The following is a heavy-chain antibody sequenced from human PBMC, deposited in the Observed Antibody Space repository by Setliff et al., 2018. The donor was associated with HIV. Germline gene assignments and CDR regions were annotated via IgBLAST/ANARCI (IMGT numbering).Heavy chain of an antibody. CDR3: VRTNYYYYYMDV. CDR1: GGSISSGSYY. Sequence: LSLTCTVSGGSISSGSYYWSWIRQPAGKGLEWIGYIFYKGSTFYNPSLKSRVSISVLRSTDQFFLRLNSVTAADTAVYYCVRTNYYYYYMDVWGKGTTVTVSS. CDR2: IFYKGST. J-gene: IGHJ6*03. V-gene: IGHV4-31*03.